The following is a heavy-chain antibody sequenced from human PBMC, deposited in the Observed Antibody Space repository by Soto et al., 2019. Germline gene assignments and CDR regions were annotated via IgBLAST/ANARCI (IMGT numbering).Heavy chain of an antibody. V-gene: IGHV3-9*01. D-gene: IGHD6-19*01. CDR2: ISWNSGSI. CDR1: GFTFDDYA. Sequence: EVQLVESGGGLVQPGRSLRLSCEASGFTFDDYAMHWVRQAPGKGLEWVSGISWNSGSIGYADSVKGRFTISRDNAKNSMYLKMSSLRAEDTALYYCAKDGAVAGYYYYGMDVWDQGTTVTVSS. CDR3: AKDGAVAGYYYYGMDV. J-gene: IGHJ6*02.